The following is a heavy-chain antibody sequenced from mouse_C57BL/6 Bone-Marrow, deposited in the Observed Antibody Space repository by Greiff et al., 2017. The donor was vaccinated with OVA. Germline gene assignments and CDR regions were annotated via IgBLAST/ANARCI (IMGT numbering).Heavy chain of an antibody. D-gene: IGHD5-1*01. Sequence: VQLQQPGAELVKPGASVKVSCKASGYTFTSYWMHWVKQRPGQGLEWIGRIHPSDSDTNYTQKFKGKATLTVDKSSSTAYMQLNSLTSEDSAVYYCAIGKGVPYYYAMDYWGQGTSVTVSS. CDR1: GYTFTSYW. V-gene: IGHV1-74*01. J-gene: IGHJ4*01. CDR2: IHPSDSDT. CDR3: AIGKGVPYYYAMDY.